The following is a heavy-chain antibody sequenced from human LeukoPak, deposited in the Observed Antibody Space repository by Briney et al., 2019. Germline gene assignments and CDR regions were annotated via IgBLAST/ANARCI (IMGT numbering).Heavy chain of an antibody. CDR2: INHSGST. CDR1: GGSFSGYY. Sequence: SETLSLTCAVYGGSFSGYYWSWIRQPPGKGLEWIGEINHSGSTNYNPSLKSRVTISVDTSKNQFSLKLSSVTAADTAVYYCARMTYYYDSSGFPENWGQGTPVTVSS. CDR3: ARMTYYYDSSGFPEN. D-gene: IGHD3-22*01. V-gene: IGHV4-34*01. J-gene: IGHJ4*02.